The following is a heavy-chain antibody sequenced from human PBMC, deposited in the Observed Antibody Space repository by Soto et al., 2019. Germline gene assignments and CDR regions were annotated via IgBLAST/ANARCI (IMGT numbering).Heavy chain of an antibody. Sequence: SETLSLTCSVSVGSMNNYYWTWIRLPAGKGLEWIGRIYSSGGTHYNPSLKSRVTISLDTSKNQFSLRLNSVTAADTAVYYCARGQRFSDWFDPWGQGTLVTVSS. CDR1: VGSMNNYY. D-gene: IGHD3-3*01. J-gene: IGHJ5*02. CDR3: ARGQRFSDWFDP. V-gene: IGHV4-4*07. CDR2: IYSSGGT.